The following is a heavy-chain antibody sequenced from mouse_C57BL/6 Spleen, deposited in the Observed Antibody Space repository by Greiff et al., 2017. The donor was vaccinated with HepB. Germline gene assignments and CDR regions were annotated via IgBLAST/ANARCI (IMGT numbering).Heavy chain of an antibody. J-gene: IGHJ1*03. CDR3: ARPGDWYFYV. V-gene: IGHV5-17*01. CDR1: GFTFTDYG. Sequence: EVKVEESGGGLVKPGGSLKLSCAASGFTFTDYGMHWVRQAPEKGLEWVAYISSGSSTIYYADTVKGRFTISRDNAKKTLFLQMTSLRSEDTAMYYCARPGDWYFYVWGTGTTVTVSS. CDR2: ISSGSSTI.